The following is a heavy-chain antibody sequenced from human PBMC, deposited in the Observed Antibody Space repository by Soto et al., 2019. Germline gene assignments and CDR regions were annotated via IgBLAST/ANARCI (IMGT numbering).Heavy chain of an antibody. CDR3: VSTDGSSGSYLYFDY. V-gene: IGHV4-34*01. CDR2: INHSGST. D-gene: IGHD3-10*01. Sequence: SATLSLTCAVYGGSFSGYYWSWIRQPPGKGLEWIGEINHSGSTNYNPSLKSRVTISVDTSKNQFSLKLSSVTAADTAVYYCVSTDGSSGSYLYFDYWGQGTLVTVSS. CDR1: GGSFSGYY. J-gene: IGHJ4*02.